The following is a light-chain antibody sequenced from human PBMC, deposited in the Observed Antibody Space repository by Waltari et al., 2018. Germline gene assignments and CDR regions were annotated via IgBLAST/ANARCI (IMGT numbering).Light chain of an antibody. V-gene: IGLV2-23*02. CDR1: SSDVGNYNL. CDR3: CSYAGITTLVL. CDR2: EVS. J-gene: IGLJ2*01. Sequence: QSALIQPASVSGSPGQSITISCTGTSSDVGNYNLVSWYQQHPGAAPKLMIFEVSQRPSGVSNRFSGSKSGNTASLTISGLQAEDEADYYCCSYAGITTLVLFGGGTKLTVL.